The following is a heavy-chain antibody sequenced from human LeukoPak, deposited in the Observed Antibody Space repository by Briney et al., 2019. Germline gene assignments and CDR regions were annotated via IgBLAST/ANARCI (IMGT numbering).Heavy chain of an antibody. V-gene: IGHV1-69*04. D-gene: IGHD4/OR15-4a*01. CDR1: GGTFSSYA. Sequence: SVKVSCKASGGTFSSYAISWVRQAPGQGLEWMGRIIPILGIANYAQKFQGRVTITADKSTSTAYMELSSLRSEDTAVYYCARDRPGAWYFDLWGRGTLVTVSS. CDR2: IIPILGIA. CDR3: ARDRPGAWYFDL. J-gene: IGHJ2*01.